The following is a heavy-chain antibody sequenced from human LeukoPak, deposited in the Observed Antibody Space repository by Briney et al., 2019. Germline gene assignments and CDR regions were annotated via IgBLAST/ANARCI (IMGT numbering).Heavy chain of an antibody. Sequence: HPGGSLRLSCAASGFPFDAYAMHWVRQPPRKGLEWVSLISGDGGSTTYADSVKGRFTISRDNSKNSLYLQMNSLRNEDTAFYYCAKSYGSNYYSGMDVWGQGTTVTVSS. D-gene: IGHD4-17*01. CDR1: GFPFDAYA. V-gene: IGHV3-43*02. J-gene: IGHJ6*02. CDR2: ISGDGGST. CDR3: AKSYGSNYYSGMDV.